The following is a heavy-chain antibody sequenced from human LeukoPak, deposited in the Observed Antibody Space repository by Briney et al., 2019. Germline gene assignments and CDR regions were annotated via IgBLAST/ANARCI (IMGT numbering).Heavy chain of an antibody. CDR1: GYSFNDYA. CDR3: ARSIWYNRQYYFDS. J-gene: IGHJ4*02. CDR2: INCGNGKT. Sequence: ASVKVSCKASGYSFNDYAMQWVRQAPGQRLEWMGWINCGNGKTKYSEKFQGRVTITRDKSATTAYMDLNSLRSEDTAVYYCARSIWYNRQYYFDSWGQGTLVTVSS. D-gene: IGHD6-13*01. V-gene: IGHV1-3*01.